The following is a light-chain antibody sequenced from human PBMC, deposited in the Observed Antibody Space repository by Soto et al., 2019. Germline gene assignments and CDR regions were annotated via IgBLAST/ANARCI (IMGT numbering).Light chain of an antibody. V-gene: IGKV3-20*01. Sequence: VVLTQSPATLSLSPGDRATLSCRASRHVYINALGWYQQKPGRTPTLLIYGASTRATDIPDRFSATGSGTDFSLTISGVEPEDSAVYDCKQYGASPFTFGPGTRLEI. CDR3: KQYGASPFT. J-gene: IGKJ3*01. CDR1: RHVYINA. CDR2: GAS.